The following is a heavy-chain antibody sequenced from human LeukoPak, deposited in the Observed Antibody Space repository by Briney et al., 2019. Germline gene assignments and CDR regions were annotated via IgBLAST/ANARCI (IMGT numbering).Heavy chain of an antibody. CDR1: GFTFSNYE. CDR3: ARDRIMVVGPYNWFDP. V-gene: IGHV3-48*03. Sequence: GGSLRLSCAGSGFTFSNYEMVWLRQAPGKGLEGISYISSSGSTIYYADPVKGRFTVSRDDAENSLYLHMSSLRAEDTAVYYCARDRIMVVGPYNWFDPWGQGPLVTVSS. CDR2: ISSSGSTI. J-gene: IGHJ5*02. D-gene: IGHD2-15*01.